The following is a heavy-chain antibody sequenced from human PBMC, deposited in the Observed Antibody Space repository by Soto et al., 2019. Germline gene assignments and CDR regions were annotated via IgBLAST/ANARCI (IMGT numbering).Heavy chain of an antibody. D-gene: IGHD6-19*01. CDR3: TPLALKYNSDWYPLSD. CDR1: GFTFSNVW. CDR2: IKSETDGGTI. Sequence: EVQLVESGGGLVKPGGSLRLSCAGSGFTFSNVWMNWVRQAPGKGLEWVGRIKSETDGGTIDYAAPVKGRFTISRNDSNNTLYMPMNRLKTADTATYYCTPLALKYNSDWYPLSDWGQGTRVTVSS. J-gene: IGHJ4*02. V-gene: IGHV3-15*07.